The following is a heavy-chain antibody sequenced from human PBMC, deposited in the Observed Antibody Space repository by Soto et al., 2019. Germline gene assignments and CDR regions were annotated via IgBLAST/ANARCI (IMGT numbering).Heavy chain of an antibody. CDR3: AHSPTTVTTEDWFDP. CDR1: GFSLSTSGVG. D-gene: IGHD4-17*01. CDR2: IYWNDDK. J-gene: IGHJ5*02. Sequence: QITLKESGPTLVKPTQTLTLTCTFSGFSLSTSGVGVGWIRQPPGKALEWLALIYWNDDKRYSPSLKSRLTITKDTSKNQVVLTMTNMDPVDTATYYCAHSPTTVTTEDWFDPWGQGTLVTVSS. V-gene: IGHV2-5*01.